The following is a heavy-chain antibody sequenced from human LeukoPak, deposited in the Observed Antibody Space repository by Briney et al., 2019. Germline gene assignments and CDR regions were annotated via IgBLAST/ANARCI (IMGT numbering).Heavy chain of an antibody. J-gene: IGHJ2*01. V-gene: IGHV4-39*07. CDR1: GGSISSSSYY. D-gene: IGHD4-17*01. CDR3: ATVNDYGDYEEDRNWYFDL. Sequence: KTSETLSLTCTVSGGSISSSSYYWGWIRQPPGKGLEWIGEIYHSGSTNYNPSLKSRVTISVDKSKNQFSLKLSSVTAADTAVYYCATVNDYGDYEEDRNWYFDLWGRGTLVTVSS. CDR2: IYHSGST.